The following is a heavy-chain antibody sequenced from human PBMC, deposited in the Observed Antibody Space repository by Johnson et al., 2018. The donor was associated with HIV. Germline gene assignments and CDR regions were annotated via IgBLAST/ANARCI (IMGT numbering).Heavy chain of an antibody. Sequence: VESGGGVVQSGRSLRLSCAASGFAFSRFAMHWVRQVPDKGLEWVAVISYDGTNQYHADSVKGRFTISRDNSKNTLYLQMNSLRAEDTAVYYCARFEAFITTLRVVGNALDIWGQGTMVTVSS. J-gene: IGHJ3*02. CDR2: ISYDGTNQ. CDR3: ARFEAFITTLRVVGNALDI. V-gene: IGHV3-30*03. D-gene: IGHD3-10*01. CDR1: GFAFSRFA.